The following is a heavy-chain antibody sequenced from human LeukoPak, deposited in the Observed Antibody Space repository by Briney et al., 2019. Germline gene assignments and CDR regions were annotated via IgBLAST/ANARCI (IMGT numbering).Heavy chain of an antibody. CDR1: GLTFGDYA. V-gene: IGHV3-49*04. J-gene: IGHJ4*02. CDR3: TRDPPSHYDILT. CDR2: IRSKAYGGTT. D-gene: IGHD3-9*01. Sequence: GGSLRLSCTASGLTFGDYAMSWVRQAPGKGLEWVGFIRSKAYGGTTEYAASVKGRFTISRDDSKSIAYLQMNSLKTEDTAVYYCTRDPPSHYDILTWGQGTLVTVSS.